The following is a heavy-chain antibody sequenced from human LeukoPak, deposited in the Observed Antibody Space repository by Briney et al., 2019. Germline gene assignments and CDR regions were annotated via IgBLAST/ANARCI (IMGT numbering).Heavy chain of an antibody. CDR3: AKDLRSRIAAAGAPDY. Sequence: GGSLRLSCAASGFTFSSYGMHWFRQTPGKGLECVAFIRYDGGNQYYTDSVKGRFTISRDNSKNTIYLQMNSLRAEDTAVYYCAKDLRSRIAAAGAPDYWGQGTLVTVSS. D-gene: IGHD6-13*01. J-gene: IGHJ4*02. CDR2: IRYDGGNQ. CDR1: GFTFSSYG. V-gene: IGHV3-30*02.